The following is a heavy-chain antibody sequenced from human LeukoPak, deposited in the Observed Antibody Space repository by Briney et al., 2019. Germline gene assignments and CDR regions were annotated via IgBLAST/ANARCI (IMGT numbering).Heavy chain of an antibody. J-gene: IGHJ6*02. CDR3: SRSGVDCSGGSYSLYGMDV. D-gene: IGHD2-15*01. V-gene: IGHV3-49*03. Sequence: GGSLRLSCTTSGFTFGDYAISWFRQAPGKGLEWVGFIRSKAYDGTTEYAASVKGRFIISRDDSKSIAYLQMNSLNTEDTAVYYCSRSGVDCSGGSYSLYGMDVWGQGTTVTVSS. CDR2: IRSKAYDGTT. CDR1: GFTFGDYA.